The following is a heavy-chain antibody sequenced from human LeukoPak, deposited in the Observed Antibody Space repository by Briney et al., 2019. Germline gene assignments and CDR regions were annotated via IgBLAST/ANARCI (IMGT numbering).Heavy chain of an antibody. CDR3: TRDPRLSLY. J-gene: IGHJ4*02. D-gene: IGHD2-21*01. Sequence: GGSLRLSCAASGFTFSNYWMSWVRQAPGKGLEWVANITQDGGEKFYVDSVKGRFTIPRDNGKNSLYLQMNSLRVEDTAVYYCTRDPRLSLYWGQGTLVTVSS. CDR2: ITQDGGEK. V-gene: IGHV3-7*01. CDR1: GFTFSNYW.